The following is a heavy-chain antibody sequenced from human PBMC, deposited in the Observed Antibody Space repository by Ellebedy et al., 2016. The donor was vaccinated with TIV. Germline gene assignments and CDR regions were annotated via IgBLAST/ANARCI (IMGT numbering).Heavy chain of an antibody. V-gene: IGHV3-7*01. CDR1: GFTFSSYW. Sequence: GESLKISCAASGFTFSSYWMTWVRQAPGKGLEWVANIKEDGGERYYVASVKGRFTISRDNAKNSLYLQMNSLRVEDAAVYYCARGSGRYYGLYYFDFWGQGTLVTVSS. D-gene: IGHD1-26*01. J-gene: IGHJ4*02. CDR3: ARGSGRYYGLYYFDF. CDR2: IKEDGGER.